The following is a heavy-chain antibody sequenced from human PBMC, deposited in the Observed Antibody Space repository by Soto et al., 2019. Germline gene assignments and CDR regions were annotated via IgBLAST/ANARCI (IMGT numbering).Heavy chain of an antibody. CDR1: GYTFIGYY. V-gene: IGHV1-2*04. J-gene: IGHJ6*02. CDR2: INPNSGGT. D-gene: IGHD3-3*01. Sequence: GASVKVSCKASGYTFIGYYMHWVRQAPGQGLEWMGWINPNSGGTNYAQKFQGWVTMTRDTSISTAYMELSRLRSDDTAVYYCARDRKRTYYDFWSGYFKGVNFYYYGMDVWGQGTTVTVSS. CDR3: ARDRKRTYYDFWSGYFKGVNFYYYGMDV.